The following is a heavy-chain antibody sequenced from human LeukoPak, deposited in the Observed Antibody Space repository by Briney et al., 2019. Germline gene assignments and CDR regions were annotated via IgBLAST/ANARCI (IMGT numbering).Heavy chain of an antibody. CDR3: ARDLMTTVTTRYGY. CDR2: INPNSGGT. Sequence: GASVKVSCKASGYTFTGYYMHWVRQAPGQGLEWMGWINPNSGGTNYAQKFQGRVTMTRDTSISTAYMELSRLRSDDTAVYYCARDLMTTVTTRYGYWGQGTLVTVSS. D-gene: IGHD4-17*01. V-gene: IGHV1-2*02. J-gene: IGHJ4*02. CDR1: GYTFTGYY.